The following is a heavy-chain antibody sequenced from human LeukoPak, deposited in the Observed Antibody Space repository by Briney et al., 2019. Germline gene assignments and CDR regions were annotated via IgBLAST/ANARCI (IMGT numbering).Heavy chain of an antibody. V-gene: IGHV4-59*01. CDR3: ARDGSSSWYFIDC. CDR2: IYYSGST. D-gene: IGHD6-13*01. J-gene: IGHJ4*02. Sequence: PSETLSLTCTVSGGSISSYYWSWIRQPPGKGLEWIGYIYYSGSTNYNPSLKSRVTISVDTSKNQFSLKLNSVTAADTAVYYCARDGSSSWYFIDCWGQGTLVTVSS. CDR1: GGSISSYY.